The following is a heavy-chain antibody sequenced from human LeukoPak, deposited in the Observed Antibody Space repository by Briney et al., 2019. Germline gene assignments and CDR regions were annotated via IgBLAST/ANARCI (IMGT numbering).Heavy chain of an antibody. V-gene: IGHV4-30-2*01. CDR2: IFHTGST. CDR1: GGSIGSGIYS. J-gene: IGHJ6*03. D-gene: IGHD3-3*01. Sequence: PSETLSLTCSVSGGSIGSGIYSWSWIRQPPGKGLEWIGYIFHTGSTSYNPSLKSRVTISVDTSKNQFSLKLSSVTAADTAVYYCASQYYNFWSGSPDYYMDVWGKGTTVTVSS. CDR3: ASQYYNFWSGSPDYYMDV.